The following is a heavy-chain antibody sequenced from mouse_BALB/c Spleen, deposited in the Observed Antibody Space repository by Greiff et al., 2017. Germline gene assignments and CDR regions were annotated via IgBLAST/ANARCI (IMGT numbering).Heavy chain of an antibody. CDR3: ARDYGNYEYYAMDY. Sequence: EVMLVESGGGLVQPGGSLRLSCAPSGFTFIDYYLSWVRQPPGKALEWLGFIRNKANGYTTEYSASVKGRFTISRDNSQSILYLQMNTLRAEDSATYYCARDYGNYEYYAMDYWGQGTSVTVSS. D-gene: IGHD2-1*01. CDR2: IRNKANGYTT. CDR1: GFTFIDYY. V-gene: IGHV7-3*02. J-gene: IGHJ4*01.